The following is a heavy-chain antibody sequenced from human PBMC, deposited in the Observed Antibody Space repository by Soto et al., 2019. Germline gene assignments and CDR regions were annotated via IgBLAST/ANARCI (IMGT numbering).Heavy chain of an antibody. CDR2: ISYDGSNK. D-gene: IGHD2-8*01. V-gene: IGHV3-30*18. CDR3: AKAPGECTNGVRSAGWFDP. Sequence: GGSLRLSCAASGFTYSSYGTHWVRQAPGKGLEWVAVISYDGSNKYYADYVKGRFTISRDNSKNTLYLQMNSLRAEDTAVYYCAKAPGECTNGVRSAGWFDPWGQRTLVT. CDR1: GFTYSSYG. J-gene: IGHJ5*02.